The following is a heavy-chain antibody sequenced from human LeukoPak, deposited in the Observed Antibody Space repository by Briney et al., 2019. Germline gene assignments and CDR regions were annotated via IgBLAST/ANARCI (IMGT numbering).Heavy chain of an antibody. CDR3: ARAVCGRCLRFLDHNWFDP. Sequence: GGSLRLSCAASGFTFNSYAMHWVRQAPGKGLEWVAVISYDGSNKYYADSVKGRFTISRDDSKNTLYLQMNSLRDADTAVYYCARAVCGRCLRFLDHNWFDPWGQGTLVTVSS. D-gene: IGHD2-15*01. V-gene: IGHV3-30*04. CDR1: GFTFNSYA. J-gene: IGHJ5*02. CDR2: ISYDGSNK.